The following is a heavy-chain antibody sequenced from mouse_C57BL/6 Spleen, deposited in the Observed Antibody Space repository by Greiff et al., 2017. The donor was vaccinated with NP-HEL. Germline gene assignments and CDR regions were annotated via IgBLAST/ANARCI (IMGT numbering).Heavy chain of an antibody. CDR1: GYTFTDYY. V-gene: IGHV1-19*01. Sequence: VQLQQSGPVLVKPGASVKMSCKASGYTFTDYYMNWVKQSHGKSLEWVGVINPYNGGTSYNQKFKGKATLTVDKSSSTAYMELNSLTSEDSAVYYCARGGKGYYFDYWGQGTTLTVSS. CDR2: INPYNGGT. CDR3: ARGGKGYYFDY. J-gene: IGHJ2*01.